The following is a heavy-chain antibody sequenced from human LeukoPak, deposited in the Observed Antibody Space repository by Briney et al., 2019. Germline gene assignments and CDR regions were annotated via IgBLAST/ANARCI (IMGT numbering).Heavy chain of an antibody. J-gene: IGHJ6*02. CDR2: IYYSGST. D-gene: IGHD3-9*01. CDR1: GGSISSGGYY. V-gene: IGHV4-31*03. CDR3: ARANYDILTGYYPPYYGMDV. Sequence: SETLSLTCTVSGGSISSGGYYWSWIRQHPGKGLEWIGYIYYSGSTYYNPSLKSRVTISVDTSKNQFSLKLSSVTAADTAVYYCARANYDILTGYYPPYYGMDVWGQGTTVTVSS.